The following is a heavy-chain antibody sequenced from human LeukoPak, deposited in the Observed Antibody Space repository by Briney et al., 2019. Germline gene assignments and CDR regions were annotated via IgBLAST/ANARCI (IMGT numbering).Heavy chain of an antibody. D-gene: IGHD3-10*01. CDR2: ISTSSRYI. CDR3: VRDMVRGGNWFDP. V-gene: IGHV3-21*01. J-gene: IGHJ5*02. Sequence: GGSLRLSCVASGFNFSIYSMNWVRQAPGKGLEWVSAISTSSRYIYYADSVKGRFTTSRDNAKNSLYLQMNSLRAEDTALYYCVRDMVRGGNWFDPWGQGTLVTVSS. CDR1: GFNFSIYS.